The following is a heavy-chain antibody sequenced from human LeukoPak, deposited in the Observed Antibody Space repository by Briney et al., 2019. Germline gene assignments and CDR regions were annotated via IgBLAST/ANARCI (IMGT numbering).Heavy chain of an antibody. Sequence: PGRSLRLSCAASGFTFNSFGIHWVRQAPGKGLEWVAVIYYDGSNNFYSDSVKGRFTISRDNSKNTVFLQMSSLRAEDTAVYYCASPGSYYYDSSGYLDYWGQGTLLTVSS. D-gene: IGHD3-22*01. CDR2: IYYDGSNN. V-gene: IGHV3-30*12. J-gene: IGHJ4*02. CDR1: GFTFNSFG. CDR3: ASPGSYYYDSSGYLDY.